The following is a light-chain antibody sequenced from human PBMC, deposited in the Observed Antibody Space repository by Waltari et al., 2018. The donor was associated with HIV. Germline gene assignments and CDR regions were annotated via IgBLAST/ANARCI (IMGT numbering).Light chain of an antibody. CDR3: QQCGASPSYT. CDR1: PIVANNH. Sequence: EIVLTQSPGTVSLSPVERAILSCNASPIVANNHLAWYQHRLGQAPRLLIYGTSTRATGIPDRFSGSGSGAHFILTIGRREPEDFATYYCQQCGASPSYTFGRGTKLEIK. CDR2: GTS. J-gene: IGKJ2*01. V-gene: IGKV3-20*01.